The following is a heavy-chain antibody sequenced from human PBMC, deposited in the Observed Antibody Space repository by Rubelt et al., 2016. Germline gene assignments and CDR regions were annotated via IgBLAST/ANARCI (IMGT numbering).Heavy chain of an antibody. J-gene: IGHJ4*02. CDR1: GYTFTSYY. CDR3: ARESSSGWYIDY. V-gene: IGHV1-46*01. CDR2: INPSGGST. Sequence: QVQLVQSGAEVKKPGASVKVSCKASGYTFTSYYMHWVRQAPGQGLEWMGIINPSGGSTTYAQKFQGRVTMTRDTSITTAYMELSRLRSDDTAGFYCARESSSGWYIDYWGQGTLVTVSS. D-gene: IGHD6-19*01.